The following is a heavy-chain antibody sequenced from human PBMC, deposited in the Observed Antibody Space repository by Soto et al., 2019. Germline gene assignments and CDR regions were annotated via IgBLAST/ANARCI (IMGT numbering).Heavy chain of an antibody. Sequence: SETLSLTCTVSGDPISSSGFYWGWIRQPPGKGLEWIATIYYTGSTYYNPSLKSRVTISVDTSKNQFSLGLSSVTAADTAVYYCARLRGFCTSTSCHFDYWGQGTLVTVSS. CDR2: IYYTGST. CDR3: ARLRGFCTSTSCHFDY. D-gene: IGHD2-2*01. CDR1: GDPISSSGFY. J-gene: IGHJ4*02. V-gene: IGHV4-39*01.